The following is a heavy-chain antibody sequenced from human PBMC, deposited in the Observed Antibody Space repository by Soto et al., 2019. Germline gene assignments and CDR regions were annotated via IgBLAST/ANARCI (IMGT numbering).Heavy chain of an antibody. Sequence: DEQVMETGGGLTQPGRSLRLSCAASGFSVRNIFMSWVRPAPGKGLEWVSTMSSDGNTYYAESVKGRFTISRDYSKNTLWLQMNSLRVDDTAVYYCARDHAFGGYDYRGQGTLVTVSS. J-gene: IGHJ4*02. CDR2: MSSDGNT. V-gene: IGHV3-53*02. CDR1: GFSVRNIF. CDR3: ARDHAFGGYDY. D-gene: IGHD5-12*01.